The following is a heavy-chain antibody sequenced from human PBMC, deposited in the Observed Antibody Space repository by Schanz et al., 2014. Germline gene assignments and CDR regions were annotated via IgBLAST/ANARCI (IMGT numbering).Heavy chain of an antibody. CDR2: ISAYNGNT. Sequence: QVQLVQSGAEVKKPGASAKVSCKASGYTFTSYGISWVRQAPGQGLEWMGWISAYNGNTKYPQKLQGRVTMTTDTSTSTAYMELRSLRSDDTAVYYCAKAEYDILTDSYSRLDPWGQGTLVTVSS. CDR3: AKAEYDILTDSYSRLDP. J-gene: IGHJ5*02. V-gene: IGHV1-18*01. D-gene: IGHD3-9*01. CDR1: GYTFTSYG.